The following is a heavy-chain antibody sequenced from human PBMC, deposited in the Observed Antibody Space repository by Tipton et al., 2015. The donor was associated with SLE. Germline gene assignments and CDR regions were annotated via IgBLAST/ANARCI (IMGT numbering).Heavy chain of an antibody. J-gene: IGHJ6*02. V-gene: IGHV4-59*07. CDR1: GGSISSYY. D-gene: IGHD2-2*01. Sequence: TLSLTCTVSGGSISSYYWSWIRQPPGKGLEWIACISYSGNTNYSPSLKSRVTISVDTSKYQFSLRLSSVTAADTAVYYCASGEVVVMPGDTPYYYYHGMDVWGQGTPVTVSS. CDR2: ISYSGNT. CDR3: ASGEVVVMPGDTPYYYYHGMDV.